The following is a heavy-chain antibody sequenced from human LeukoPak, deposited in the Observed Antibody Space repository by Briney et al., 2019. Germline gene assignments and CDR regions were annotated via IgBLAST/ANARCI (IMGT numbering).Heavy chain of an antibody. CDR3: ARDSRIAVAGTAGS. CDR1: GGSISSGGYY. CDR2: IYYSGST. V-gene: IGHV4-31*03. J-gene: IGHJ4*02. Sequence: SQTLSLTCTVSGGSISSGGYYWSWIRQHPGKGLEWIGYIYYSGSTYYNPSLKSRVTISVDTSKNQFSLKLSSVTAADTAVYYCARDSRIAVAGTAGSWGQGTLVTVSS. D-gene: IGHD6-19*01.